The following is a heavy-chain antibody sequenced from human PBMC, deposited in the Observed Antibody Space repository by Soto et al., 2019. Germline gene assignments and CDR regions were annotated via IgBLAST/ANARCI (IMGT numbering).Heavy chain of an antibody. CDR3: ARDGSGSSWEEYFDL. CDR1: GYTFTTYG. J-gene: IGHJ2*01. Sequence: QVQLVQSGVEVKKPGASVKVSCKASGYTFTTYGISWVRQAPGQGLEWMGWISSNNGDTNYAQNFRGRVAMGADTSTSTVYMELLSLRSDDTAIYYCARDGSGSSWEEYFDLWGRGTLVIVSS. D-gene: IGHD6-13*01. CDR2: ISSNNGDT. V-gene: IGHV1-18*04.